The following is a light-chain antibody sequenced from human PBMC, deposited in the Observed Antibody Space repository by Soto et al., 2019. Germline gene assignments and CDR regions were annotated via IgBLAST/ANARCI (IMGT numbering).Light chain of an antibody. V-gene: IGKV3-20*01. CDR2: GAS. CDR3: QQYNNWPPWT. CDR1: QSVSGSY. J-gene: IGKJ1*01. Sequence: EIVLTQSPGTLSLSPGERATLSCRASQSVSGSYLAWYQQKPGQAPRLLIYGASSMATGIPDRFSGSGFGTDFTLTISRLEPEDFAVYYCQQYNNWPPWTFGQGTKVEIK.